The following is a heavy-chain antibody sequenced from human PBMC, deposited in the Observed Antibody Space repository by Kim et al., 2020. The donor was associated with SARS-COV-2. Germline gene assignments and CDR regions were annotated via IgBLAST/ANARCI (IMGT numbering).Heavy chain of an antibody. V-gene: IGHV5-51*01. CDR2: IYPGDSDT. D-gene: IGHD3-10*01. J-gene: IGHJ4*02. CDR1: GYSFTSYW. CDR3: ARGLWLGELLSDSLPHYFDY. Sequence: GESLKISCKGSGYSFTSYWIGWVRQMPGKGLEWMGIIYPGDSDTRYSPSFQGQVTISADKSISTAYLQWSSLKASDTAMYYCARGLWLGELLSDSLPHYFDYWGQGTLVPVSS.